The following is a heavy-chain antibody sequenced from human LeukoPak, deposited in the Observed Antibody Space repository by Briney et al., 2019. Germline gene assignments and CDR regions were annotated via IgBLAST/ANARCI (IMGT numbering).Heavy chain of an antibody. J-gene: IGHJ4*02. Sequence: SGTLSLTCSVSGGSIDSGIYSWSWIRQPPGKGLEWIGYIFHTGSTSYNPSLKSRVPISVDRCKNQFSLKLSSVTAADTAMYYCVRDGDYYDSGGYGNIWGQGTLVTVS. CDR3: VRDGDYYDSGGYGNI. V-gene: IGHV4-30-2*01. D-gene: IGHD3-22*01. CDR2: IFHTGST. CDR1: GGSIDSGIYS.